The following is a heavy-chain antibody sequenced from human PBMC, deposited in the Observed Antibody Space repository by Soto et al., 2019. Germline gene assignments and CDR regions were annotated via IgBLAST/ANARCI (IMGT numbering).Heavy chain of an antibody. Sequence: QVQLVQSGAEVKKPGSSVKVSCKASGGTLSSYAISWVRQAPGQGLEWMGGLIPVLDAPNYAPKFQGRITITADMSTSAAHMELRSLRSEDTAIYYCANAGQTTLYGDSASHVDYWGRGTLITVPS. CDR3: ANAGQTTLYGDSASHVDY. CDR1: GGTLSSYA. D-gene: IGHD4-17*01. CDR2: LIPVLDAP. J-gene: IGHJ4*02. V-gene: IGHV1-69*06.